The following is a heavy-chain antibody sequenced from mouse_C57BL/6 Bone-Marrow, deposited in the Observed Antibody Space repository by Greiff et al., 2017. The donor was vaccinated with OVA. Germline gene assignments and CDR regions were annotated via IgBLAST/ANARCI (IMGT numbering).Heavy chain of an antibody. Sequence: DVHLVESGGGLVQPGGSMKLSCVASGFTFSNYWMNWVRQSPEKGLEWVAQIRLKSDNYATHYAESVKGRFSISRVDSKSSVYLQMNNLMAEDTGNYDCTPLIYYDGSSYDWYFDVWGTGTTVTVSS. CDR3: TPLIYYDGSSYDWYFDV. CDR1: GFTFSNYW. J-gene: IGHJ1*03. V-gene: IGHV6-3*01. CDR2: IRLKSDNYAT. D-gene: IGHD1-1*01.